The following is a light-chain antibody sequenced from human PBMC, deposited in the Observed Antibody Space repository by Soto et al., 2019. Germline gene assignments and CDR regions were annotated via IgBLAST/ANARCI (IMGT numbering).Light chain of an antibody. CDR3: SSYAGSNNGV. J-gene: IGLJ3*02. Sequence: QAVLTQPPSASGSPGQTVTISCTGTSSDVGGYNDVSWYQQHPGKAPQLMIYEVSKRPSGVPDRFSGSKSGNTASLTVSGLQAEDEADDYSSSYAGSNNGVFGGGTQLTVL. CDR1: SSDVGGYND. V-gene: IGLV2-8*01. CDR2: EVS.